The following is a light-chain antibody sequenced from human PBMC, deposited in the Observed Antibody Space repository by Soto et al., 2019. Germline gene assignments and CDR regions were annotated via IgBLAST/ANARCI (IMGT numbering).Light chain of an antibody. CDR2: GAS. V-gene: IGKV3-20*01. CDR3: QQHGSSPQT. CDR1: QSVSSSY. Sequence: ESVLTQSPGTLSLSPGERATLSCRASQSVSSSYLAWYQQKPGQAPRLLLYGASSRATGIPDRFTGSGSGPDFTPTISSLEPEDFAVYYCQQHGSSPQTFGQGNTVEI. J-gene: IGKJ1*01.